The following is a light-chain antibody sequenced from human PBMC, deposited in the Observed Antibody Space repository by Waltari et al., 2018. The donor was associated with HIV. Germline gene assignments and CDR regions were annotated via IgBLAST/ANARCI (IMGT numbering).Light chain of an antibody. CDR1: QSVSSN. CDR3: QQYNNWPWT. Sequence: EIVMTQPPATLSVSRGDRATLSCRASQSVSSNLAWYQQKPDQAPRLLIYGASTRATGIPARFSGSGSGTEFTLIISSLQSEDFAIYYCQQYNNWPWTFGQGTKVEIK. J-gene: IGKJ1*01. CDR2: GAS. V-gene: IGKV3-15*01.